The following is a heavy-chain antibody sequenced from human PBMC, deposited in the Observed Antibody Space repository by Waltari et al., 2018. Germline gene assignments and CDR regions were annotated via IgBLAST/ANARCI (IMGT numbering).Heavy chain of an antibody. CDR1: GFTFSSYG. CDR3: AKSYYYDSSGYYSFDY. D-gene: IGHD3-22*01. CDR2: IWYNGSNK. V-gene: IGHV3-33*06. J-gene: IGHJ4*02. Sequence: VQLVESGGGLVQPGRSLRLSCAASGFTFSSYGMHWVRQAPGKGLEWVAFIWYNGSNKYYADTVKGRFNISRDNSKSTRDLQMKSLRAEDTAVYYCAKSYYYDSSGYYSFDYWGQGTLVTVSS.